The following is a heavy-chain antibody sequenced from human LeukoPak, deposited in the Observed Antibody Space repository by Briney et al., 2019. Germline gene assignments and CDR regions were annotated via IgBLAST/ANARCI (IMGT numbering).Heavy chain of an antibody. J-gene: IGHJ4*02. Sequence: GGSLRLSCAASGFTFSSYAMHWVRQATGKGLEWVAVISYDGSNKYYADSVKGRFTISRDNSKNTLYLQMNSLRAEDTAVYYCARGGNRYSGSYFDYWGQGTLVTVSS. CDR2: ISYDGSNK. D-gene: IGHD1-26*01. CDR1: GFTFSSYA. CDR3: ARGGNRYSGSYFDY. V-gene: IGHV3-30-3*01.